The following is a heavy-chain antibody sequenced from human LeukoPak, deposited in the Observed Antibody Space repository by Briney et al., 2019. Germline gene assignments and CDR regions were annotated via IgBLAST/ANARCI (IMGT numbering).Heavy chain of an antibody. V-gene: IGHV3-48*01. J-gene: IGHJ4*02. CDR1: GFIFSSYG. D-gene: IGHD6-13*01. CDR2: ISSSSSTI. CDR3: AKRGLAAALFR. Sequence: GALRLSCAASGFIFSSYGMNWVRQAPGKGLEWVSYISSSSSTIYYADSVKGRFTISRDNSKNTLYLQMNRLRAEDTAVYYCAKRGLAAALFRWGQGTLVTVSS.